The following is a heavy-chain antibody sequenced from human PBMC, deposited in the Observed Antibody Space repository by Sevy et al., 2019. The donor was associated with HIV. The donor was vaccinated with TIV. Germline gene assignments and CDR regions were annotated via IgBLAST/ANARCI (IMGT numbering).Heavy chain of an antibody. J-gene: IGHJ4*02. V-gene: IGHV3-21*01. CDR3: ATGDYYGSLYYFDY. D-gene: IGHD3-10*01. CDR2: ISSASSYI. Sequence: GGSLRLSCAASGFTFNYHFMNWVRQVPGKGLEWASYISSASSYINYSDSVKGRFTISRDNAKNLVFLEMNNLRPEDTAVYFCATGDYYGSLYYFDYWGQGTLVTVSS. CDR1: GFTFNYHF.